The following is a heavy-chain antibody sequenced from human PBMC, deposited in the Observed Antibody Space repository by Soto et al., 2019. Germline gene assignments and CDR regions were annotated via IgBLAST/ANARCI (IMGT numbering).Heavy chain of an antibody. D-gene: IGHD2-15*01. CDR2: IIPIFGTA. Sequence: QVQLVQSGAEVKKPGASVKVSCKASGGTFSSYAISWVRQAPGQGLEWMGGIIPIFGTANYAQKFQGRVTIIADESTSTAYMDLSSLRSEDTAVYYCARDPGVVVAATDSYYYGMDVWGQGTTVTVSS. CDR3: ARDPGVVVAATDSYYYGMDV. CDR1: GGTFSSYA. V-gene: IGHV1-69*01. J-gene: IGHJ6*02.